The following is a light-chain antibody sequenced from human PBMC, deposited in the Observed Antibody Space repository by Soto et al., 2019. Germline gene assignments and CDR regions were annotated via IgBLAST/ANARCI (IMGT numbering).Light chain of an antibody. J-gene: IGKJ2*01. CDR1: QSVSSSY. Sequence: EIVLTQSPGTLSLSPGERATLSCRASQSVSSSYLAWYQQKPGQAPRFLIYGASTRATGTPARFSGSGSGTEFTLTISSLQSEDFAVYYCQQYNNWPLYTFGQGTKVDIK. CDR2: GAS. CDR3: QQYNNWPLYT. V-gene: IGKV3-15*01.